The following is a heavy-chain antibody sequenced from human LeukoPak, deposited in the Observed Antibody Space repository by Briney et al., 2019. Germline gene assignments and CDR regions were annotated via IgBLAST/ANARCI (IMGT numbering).Heavy chain of an antibody. J-gene: IGHJ4*02. CDR3: ARVSSYYDSSGLTWGFEY. CDR1: GGSISSYY. V-gene: IGHV4-59*01. Sequence: SETLSLTCTVSGGSISSYYWSWIPQPPGKELERSGYIYYSGSTNYNPSLKSRVTISVDTSKNQFSLKLSSVTAADTAVYYCARVSSYYDSSGLTWGFEYWGQGTLVTVSS. D-gene: IGHD3-22*01. CDR2: IYYSGST.